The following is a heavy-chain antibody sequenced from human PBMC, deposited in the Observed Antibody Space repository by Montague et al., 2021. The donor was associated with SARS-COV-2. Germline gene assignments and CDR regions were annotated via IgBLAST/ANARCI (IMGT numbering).Heavy chain of an antibody. CDR1: GGSISSSSYY. V-gene: IGHV4-39*07. CDR3: ARDGYLCFEISIGPRHYSYGMDV. CDR2: IYYSGST. J-gene: IGHJ6*02. D-gene: IGHD3-3*01. Sequence: SETLSLTCTVSGGSISSSSYYWGWIRQPPGKGLEGIGSIYYSGSTYYNPSLKSRVTISVDTSKNQFSLKLSSVTAADTAVYDCARDGYLCFEISIGPRHYSYGMDVWGRGTTVTVSS.